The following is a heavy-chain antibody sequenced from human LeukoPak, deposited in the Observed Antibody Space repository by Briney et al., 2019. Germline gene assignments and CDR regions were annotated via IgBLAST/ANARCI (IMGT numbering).Heavy chain of an antibody. CDR1: GFTFSSYW. D-gene: IGHD2-2*01. CDR3: ARGASGDIGYCSSTSCYRSYYFDN. CDR2: INTDGNTT. J-gene: IGHJ4*02. V-gene: IGHV3-74*01. Sequence: GSLRLSCAASGFTFSSYWMHWVRQAPGKGLVWVSRINTDGNTTAYADSVKGRFAISRDNAKNTLYLQMNTLSPEDTAVYYCARGASGDIGYCSSTSCYRSYYFDNWGQGTLVTVSS.